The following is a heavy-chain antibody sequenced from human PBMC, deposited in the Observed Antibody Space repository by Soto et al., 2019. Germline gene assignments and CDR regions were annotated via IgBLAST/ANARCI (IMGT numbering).Heavy chain of an antibody. CDR1: GFTFSRYA. D-gene: IGHD6-13*01. CDR2: ISYDGSNK. V-gene: IGHV3-30-3*01. CDR3: ARAESSSWHNFDY. Sequence: QVQLVESGGGVVQPGRSLRLSCAASGFTFSRYAMHWVRQAPGKGLEWVAVISYDGSNKYYADSVKGRFTISRDNFKNTLYLQMNSLRAVDTAVYYCARAESSSWHNFDYWGQGTLVTVSS. J-gene: IGHJ4*02.